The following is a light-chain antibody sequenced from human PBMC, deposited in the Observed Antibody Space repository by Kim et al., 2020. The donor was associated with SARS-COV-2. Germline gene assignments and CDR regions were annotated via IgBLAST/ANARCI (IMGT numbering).Light chain of an antibody. Sequence: SGAPGYGVTLSCRAGQGISSNLARYQQKPGQAPRLLMSGASIRATAIPARFVGSGSGTDFTLTISGLQSDDFALYYCQQYDTWPYTFGQGTKLEI. V-gene: IGKV3-15*01. CDR3: QQYDTWPYT. CDR2: GAS. J-gene: IGKJ2*01. CDR1: QGISSN.